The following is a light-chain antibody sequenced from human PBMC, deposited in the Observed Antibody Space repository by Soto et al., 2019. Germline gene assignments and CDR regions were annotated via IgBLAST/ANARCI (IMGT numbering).Light chain of an antibody. CDR1: QTVSSNY. CDR2: GAS. J-gene: IGKJ1*01. CDR3: QQYGSSPWT. Sequence: EIILTQSPDTLSLSPGERATLSCRASQTVSSNYLAWYQQKPGQAPRLLIYGASSRATGIPDRFSGSGSGTDFTLTISRLEPEDFAVYYCQQYGSSPWTFGQGTKV. V-gene: IGKV3-20*01.